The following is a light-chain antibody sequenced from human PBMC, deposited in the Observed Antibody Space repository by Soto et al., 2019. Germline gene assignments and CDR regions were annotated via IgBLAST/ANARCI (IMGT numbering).Light chain of an antibody. CDR1: QSISSY. J-gene: IGKJ2*01. V-gene: IGKV1-39*01. CDR2: AAS. Sequence: DIPMSQSPSSLSASVGDRVTITCRASQSISSYLNWYQQKPGKAPKFLIYAASSLHSGVPSRFSGSGSGTDFTLTISSLQPEDFATYYCQQSYSTPPTFGQGTKLEIK. CDR3: QQSYSTPPT.